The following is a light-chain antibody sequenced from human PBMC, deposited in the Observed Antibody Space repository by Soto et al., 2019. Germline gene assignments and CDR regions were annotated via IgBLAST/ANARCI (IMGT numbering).Light chain of an antibody. J-gene: IGKJ4*01. Sequence: IVLTRSPATLSLSPGERATLSCRASQSVSSYLAWYQQKPGQAPRLLIYDAWKRATGVPARFSGSGSGTDFTLTISSLEPEDFAVYYCQQRSSWLTFGGGTKVE. CDR3: QQRSSWLT. V-gene: IGKV3-11*01. CDR2: DAW. CDR1: QSVSSY.